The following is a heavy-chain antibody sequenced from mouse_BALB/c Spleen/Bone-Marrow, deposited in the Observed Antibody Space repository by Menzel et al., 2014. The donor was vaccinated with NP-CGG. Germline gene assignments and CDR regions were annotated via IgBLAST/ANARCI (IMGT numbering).Heavy chain of an antibody. CDR2: IDPGTGRT. CDR1: GYTFTSYW. V-gene: IGHV1S81*02. Sequence: ESGAELVKPGASVELSCKASGYTFTSYWMHWVKQRPGQGLEWIGEIDPGTGRTDYNKKFKSRATLTVDKSSSTAYMHLSSLTSEDSAVYYCARINGYDYWGQGTTLTVSS. D-gene: IGHD2-2*01. CDR3: ARINGYDY. J-gene: IGHJ2*01.